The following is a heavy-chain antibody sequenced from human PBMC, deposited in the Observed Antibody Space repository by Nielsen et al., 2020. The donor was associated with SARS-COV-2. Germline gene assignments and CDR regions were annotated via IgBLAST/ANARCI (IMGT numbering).Heavy chain of an antibody. CDR2: ISAYNGNT. V-gene: IGHV1-58*01. J-gene: IGHJ6*02. D-gene: IGHD1-26*01. Sequence: WVRQAPGQGLEWMGWISAYNGNTNYAQKFQERVTITRDMSTSTAYMELSSLRSEDTAVYYCAAEKRGVVGATHYYYGMDVWGQGTTVTVSS. CDR3: AAEKRGVVGATHYYYGMDV.